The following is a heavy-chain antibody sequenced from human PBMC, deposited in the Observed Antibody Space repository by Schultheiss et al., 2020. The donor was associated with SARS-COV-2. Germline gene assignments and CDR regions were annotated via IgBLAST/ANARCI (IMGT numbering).Heavy chain of an antibody. J-gene: IGHJ4*02. Sequence: GGSLRLSCAASGFTFSSYAMHWVRQAPGKGLVWVSRINSDGSSTSYADSVKGRFTISRDNAKNTLYLQMNSLRAEDTAVYYCARVWDSSSSLHYFDYWGQGTLVTVSS. D-gene: IGHD6-6*01. CDR2: INSDGSST. CDR1: GFTFSSYA. V-gene: IGHV3-74*01. CDR3: ARVWDSSSSLHYFDY.